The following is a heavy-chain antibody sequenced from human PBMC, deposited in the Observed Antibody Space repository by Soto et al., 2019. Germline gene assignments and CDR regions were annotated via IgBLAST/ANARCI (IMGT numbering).Heavy chain of an antibody. V-gene: IGHV1-69*01. CDR2: IIPIFGTA. Sequence: QVQLVQSGAEVRKPGSSVKVSCKASGGSFSSYPFTWVRQAPGQGLEWMGGIIPIFGTANYAQRFQGRVTITADASTSSAYIELSSLRSEDTAVYYCARVLRPGRSFDYWGQGTLVTVSS. CDR3: ARVLRPGRSFDY. D-gene: IGHD3-10*01. J-gene: IGHJ4*02. CDR1: GGSFSSYP.